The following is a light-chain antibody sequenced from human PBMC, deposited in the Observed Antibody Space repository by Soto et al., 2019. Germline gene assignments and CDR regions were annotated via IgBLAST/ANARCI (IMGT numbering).Light chain of an antibody. V-gene: IGKV1-5*01. Sequence: DIQMTQSPSTLSASVGDRVTITCRASQSLSSWLAWYQQKPGKAPKLLIYDASSLQSGVPSRFSGSGSGTEFTLTISSLQPDDFATYYCQQYKSYYTFGQGTKLEIK. CDR2: DAS. CDR1: QSLSSW. J-gene: IGKJ2*01. CDR3: QQYKSYYT.